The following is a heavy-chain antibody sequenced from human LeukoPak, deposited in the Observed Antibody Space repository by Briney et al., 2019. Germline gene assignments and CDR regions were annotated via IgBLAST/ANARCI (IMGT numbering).Heavy chain of an antibody. J-gene: IGHJ4*02. D-gene: IGHD6-19*01. CDR1: GFTFSSYE. CDR2: ISTSGINT. V-gene: IGHV3-48*03. CDR3: ARGYSSGWYFGY. Sequence: GGSLRLSCAASGFTFSSYEMSWVRQAPGKGLEWVSYISTSGINTNYADSVKGRFTISRDNAKNSLYLQMNSLRAEDTAVYYCARGYSSGWYFGYWGQGILVTVSS.